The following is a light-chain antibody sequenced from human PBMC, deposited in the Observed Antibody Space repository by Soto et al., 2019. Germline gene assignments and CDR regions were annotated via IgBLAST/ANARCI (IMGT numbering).Light chain of an antibody. CDR3: ASYTSSSSYV. V-gene: IGLV2-14*01. Sequence: ALTQPASVSGSPGQSITISCTGTSSDVGGYNYVSWYQQHPGKAPKLMIYEVSNRPSGVSNRFSGSKSGNTASLTISGLQAEDEADYYCASYTSSSSYVFGTGTKLTVL. CDR2: EVS. J-gene: IGLJ1*01. CDR1: SSDVGGYNY.